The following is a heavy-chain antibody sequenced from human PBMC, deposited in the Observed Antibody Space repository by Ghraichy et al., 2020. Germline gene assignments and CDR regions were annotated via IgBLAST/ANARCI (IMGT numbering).Heavy chain of an antibody. CDR2: IIPLFATT. D-gene: IGHD6-13*01. CDR3: ARLQGAAVGGIPRGWFDP. Sequence: SVKVSCKASGGTFSIYAISWVRQAPGQGLEWMGGIIPLFATTNYAQKFQGRVTITADESTSTAYMELSSLRSEDTAVYYCARLQGAAVGGIPRGWFDPWGQGTLVTVSS. V-gene: IGHV1-69*13. J-gene: IGHJ5*02. CDR1: GGTFSIYA.